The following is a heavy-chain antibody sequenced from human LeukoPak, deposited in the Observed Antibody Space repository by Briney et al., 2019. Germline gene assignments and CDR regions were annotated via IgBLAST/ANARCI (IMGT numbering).Heavy chain of an antibody. Sequence: ASVKVSCKASGFTLTSSAVQWVRQARGQRLEWIGWIVVGSNDTNYAQKFQKRVTIARDISTNTAYMELSSLRSEDTAVYYCAAPYSSSWFDFWGRGTLVTVSS. J-gene: IGHJ4*02. V-gene: IGHV1-58*01. CDR1: GFTLTSSA. CDR2: IVVGSNDT. D-gene: IGHD6-13*01. CDR3: AAPYSSSWFDF.